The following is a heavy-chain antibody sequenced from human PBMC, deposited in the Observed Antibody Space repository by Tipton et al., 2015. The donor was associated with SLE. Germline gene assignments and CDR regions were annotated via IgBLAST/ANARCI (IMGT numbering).Heavy chain of an antibody. CDR1: GDSIRTSDYY. D-gene: IGHD1-26*01. Sequence: GLVKPSETLSLTCTVSGDSIRTSDYYWTWIRQPPGKGLEWIGDVFYSGATYHSPSLKSRLTLSIDTSDNDFSLRLTSVTAADTAVYYCARTLGAIAHTVYDAFDIWGQGKMVTVSS. CDR2: VFYSGAT. J-gene: IGHJ3*02. CDR3: ARTLGAIAHTVYDAFDI. V-gene: IGHV4-39*07.